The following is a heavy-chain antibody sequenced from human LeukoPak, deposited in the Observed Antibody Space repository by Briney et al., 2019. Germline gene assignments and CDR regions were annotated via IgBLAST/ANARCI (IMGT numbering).Heavy chain of an antibody. CDR3: ARQTGYFRY. Sequence: SETLSLTCTVSGGSISSDYWSWIRQPPGKGLEWIGHIYYSGSTNYNPSLKSRVTISVDTSKNQFSLKLNSVTAADTAVYYCARQTGYFRYWGQGTLVTVSS. D-gene: IGHD3-10*01. CDR2: IYYSGST. CDR1: GGSISSDY. J-gene: IGHJ1*01. V-gene: IGHV4-59*08.